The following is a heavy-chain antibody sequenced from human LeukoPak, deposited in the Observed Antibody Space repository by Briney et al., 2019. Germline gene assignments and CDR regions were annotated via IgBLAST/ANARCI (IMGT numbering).Heavy chain of an antibody. CDR2: INHSGST. J-gene: IGHJ4*02. CDR3: AKDRAYASDY. Sequence: SETLSLTCAVYGGSFSGYYWSWIRQPPGKGLEWIGEINHSGSTNYNPSLKSRVTISVDTSKNQFSLKLSSVTAADTAVYYCAKDRAYASDYWGQGTLVTVSS. D-gene: IGHD3-10*01. V-gene: IGHV4-34*01. CDR1: GGSFSGYY.